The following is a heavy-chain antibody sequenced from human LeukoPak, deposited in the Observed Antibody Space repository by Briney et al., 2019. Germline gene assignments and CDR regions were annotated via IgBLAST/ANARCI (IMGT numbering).Heavy chain of an antibody. CDR3: ATDMVTGYYYYYMDV. CDR1: GFTFSSYS. V-gene: IGHV3-48*04. J-gene: IGHJ6*03. Sequence: GGSLRLSCAASGFTFSSYSMNWVPQAPGQGLEWVSYISSGSSTINYAHSVKGRFTISRDNAKNTLYLQMNSLRAEDTAVYYCATDMVTGYYYYYMDVWGKGTTVTVSS. CDR2: ISSGSSTI. D-gene: IGHD4-23*01.